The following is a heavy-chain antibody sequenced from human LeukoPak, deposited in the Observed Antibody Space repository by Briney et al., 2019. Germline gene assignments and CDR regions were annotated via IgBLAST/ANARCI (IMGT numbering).Heavy chain of an antibody. CDR3: ARGGYYGSGNDFRFDP. CDR2: IYYSGST. V-gene: IGHV4-39*07. CDR1: GGSISSSSYY. Sequence: TSETLSLTCTVSGGSISSSSYYWGWIRQPPGKGLEWIGSIYYSGSTYYNPSLKSRVTISVDTSKNQFSLKLSSVTAADTAVYYCARGGYYGSGNDFRFDPWGQGTLVTVSS. J-gene: IGHJ5*02. D-gene: IGHD3-10*01.